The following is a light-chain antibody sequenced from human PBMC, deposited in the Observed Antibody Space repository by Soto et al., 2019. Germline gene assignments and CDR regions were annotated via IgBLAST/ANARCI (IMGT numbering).Light chain of an antibody. J-gene: IGKJ2*01. CDR2: DAS. CDR3: QQYNNWPLYT. CDR1: QSISSN. Sequence: EIVMTQSPATLSVSPGERASLSCRASQSISSNLAWYQQRPGQAPRLLIYDASTRANGIPARFSGSGSGTQFTLTISGLQSEDFAVYYCQQYNNWPLYTFGQGNKLEIK. V-gene: IGKV3-15*01.